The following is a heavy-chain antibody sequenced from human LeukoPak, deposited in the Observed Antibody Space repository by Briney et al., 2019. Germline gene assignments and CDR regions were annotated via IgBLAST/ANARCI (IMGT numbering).Heavy chain of an antibody. D-gene: IGHD3-9*01. V-gene: IGHV3-21*01. Sequence: GGSLRLSCAASGFTFISYSMNWVRQAPGKGLEWVSSISSGTYTHYADSVKGRFTISRDNARNSLYLQMNSLRADDTAVYYCARYDTYYCYNMDVWGQGTTVTVSS. J-gene: IGHJ6*02. CDR3: ARYDTYYCYNMDV. CDR1: GFTFISYS. CDR2: ISSGTYT.